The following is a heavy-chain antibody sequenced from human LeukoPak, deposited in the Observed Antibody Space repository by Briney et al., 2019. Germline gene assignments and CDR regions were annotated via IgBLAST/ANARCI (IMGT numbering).Heavy chain of an antibody. CDR1: GFTLSNFW. J-gene: IGHJ4*02. Sequence: GGSLRLSCAASGFTLSNFWMTWVRQAPGKGLEWVANIKHDGTETKYVDSVKGRFTISRDNAKNSLYLQMNSLRAEDTAVYFCARGRYSSGWYHDFWGQGALSPSPQ. CDR3: ARGRYSSGWYHDF. CDR2: IKHDGTET. D-gene: IGHD6-19*01. V-gene: IGHV3-7*04.